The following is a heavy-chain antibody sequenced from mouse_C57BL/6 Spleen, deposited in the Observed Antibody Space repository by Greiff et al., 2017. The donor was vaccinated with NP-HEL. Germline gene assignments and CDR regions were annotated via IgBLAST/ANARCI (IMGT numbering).Heavy chain of an antibody. D-gene: IGHD1-1*01. Sequence: VQLQQSGPELVKPGASVKISCKASGYAFSSSWMNWVKQRPGKGLEWIGRIYPGDGDTNYNGKFKGKATLTADKSSSTAYMQLSSLTSEDSAVYFGAREAYGSSYGYFDVWGTGTTVTVSS. CDR2: IYPGDGDT. J-gene: IGHJ1*03. CDR3: AREAYGSSYGYFDV. CDR1: GYAFSSSW. V-gene: IGHV1-82*01.